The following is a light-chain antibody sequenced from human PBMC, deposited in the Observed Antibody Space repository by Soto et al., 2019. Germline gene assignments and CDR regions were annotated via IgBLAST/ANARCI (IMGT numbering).Light chain of an antibody. V-gene: IGLV3-21*02. CDR2: DDR. J-gene: IGLJ2*01. CDR3: HVWDSGSVV. CDR1: NIASKS. Sequence: SYELTQPPSVSVAPGQTASISWGGNNIASKSVHWYQQKPGQAPVMVIYDDRDRPSGIPSRFSGSNSGNTATLTVSRVAAGDESDYFCHVWDSGSVVFGGGTKLTVL.